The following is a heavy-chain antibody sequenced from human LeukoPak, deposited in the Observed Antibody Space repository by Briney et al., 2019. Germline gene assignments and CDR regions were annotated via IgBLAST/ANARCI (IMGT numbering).Heavy chain of an antibody. CDR3: AKILHYGSGSYYGDFDY. D-gene: IGHD3-10*01. Sequence: GGSLRLSWAASGFTLSSYAMSWVRQAPGKGLEWVSAISGSGGSTYYADSVKGRFTISRDNSKNTLYLQMNSVRAEDTAVYYCAKILHYGSGSYYGDFDYWGQGTLVTVSS. CDR1: GFTLSSYA. V-gene: IGHV3-23*01. J-gene: IGHJ4*02. CDR2: ISGSGGST.